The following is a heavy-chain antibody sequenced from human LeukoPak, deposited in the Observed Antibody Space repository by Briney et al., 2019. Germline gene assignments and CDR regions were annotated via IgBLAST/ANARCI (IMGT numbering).Heavy chain of an antibody. Sequence: GGSLRLSCAASGFTFSSYAMNWVRQAPGKGLEWVAAISGSGGSTYYADSAKGRFTISRDNSRDTLYLQIDSLSAEHTAVYYCAKSANYFFYGLDVWGQGTTVTVSS. CDR2: ISGSGGST. V-gene: IGHV3-23*01. D-gene: IGHD2-15*01. CDR1: GFTFSSYA. CDR3: AKSANYFFYGLDV. J-gene: IGHJ6*02.